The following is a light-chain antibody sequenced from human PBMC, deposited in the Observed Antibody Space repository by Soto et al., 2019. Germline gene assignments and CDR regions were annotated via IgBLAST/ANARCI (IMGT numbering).Light chain of an antibody. CDR2: SSN. CDR3: AAWDNSLNGPV. V-gene: IGLV1-44*01. Sequence: QAVVTQPPSASGTPGQRVTISCSGSSSNIGSNTVNWYQQLPGTAPKLLIYSSNQRPSGVPDRFSGSRSGTSASLAISGFQSEDEADYDCAAWDNSLNGPVFGGGTKVTVL. CDR1: SSNIGSNT. J-gene: IGLJ2*01.